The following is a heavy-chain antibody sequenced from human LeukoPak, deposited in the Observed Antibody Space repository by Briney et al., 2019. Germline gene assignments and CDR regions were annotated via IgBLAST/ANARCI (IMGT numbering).Heavy chain of an antibody. CDR2: VSGSGGST. Sequence: GGSLRLSCAASGFTFSNYAMSWVRQAPGKGLEWVSGVSGSGGSTYYSDSVQGRFTISRDNSKNTLYLQMNSLRAEDTAVYYCAKKYGSGSYYRGWFDPWGQGTLVTVSS. CDR3: AKKYGSGSYYRGWFDP. D-gene: IGHD3-10*01. V-gene: IGHV3-23*01. CDR1: GFTFSNYA. J-gene: IGHJ5*02.